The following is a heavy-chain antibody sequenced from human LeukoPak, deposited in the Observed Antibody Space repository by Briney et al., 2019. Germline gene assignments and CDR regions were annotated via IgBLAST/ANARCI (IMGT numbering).Heavy chain of an antibody. V-gene: IGHV4-34*01. CDR2: INHSGST. D-gene: IGHD3-22*01. Sequence: KTSETLSLTCAVYGGSFSGYYWSWIRQPPGKGLEWIGEINHSGSTNYNPSLKSRVTISVDTSKNQFSLKLSSVTAADTAVYYCARSSGYYSSDAFDIWGQGTMVTVSS. J-gene: IGHJ3*02. CDR3: ARSSGYYSSDAFDI. CDR1: GGSFSGYY.